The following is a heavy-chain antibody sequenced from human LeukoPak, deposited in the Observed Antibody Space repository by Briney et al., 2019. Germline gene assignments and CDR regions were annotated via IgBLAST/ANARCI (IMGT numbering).Heavy chain of an antibody. D-gene: IGHD1-26*01. Sequence: PSETLSLTCTVSGGSISSSRYYWGWIRQPPGKGLEWIGSIYYSGSTYYNPSLKSRVTISVDTSKNQFSLKLSSVTAADTAVYYCARLAKVGATNNDYWGQGTLVTVSS. J-gene: IGHJ4*02. CDR2: IYYSGST. CDR1: GGSISSSRYY. CDR3: ARLAKVGATNNDY. V-gene: IGHV4-39*01.